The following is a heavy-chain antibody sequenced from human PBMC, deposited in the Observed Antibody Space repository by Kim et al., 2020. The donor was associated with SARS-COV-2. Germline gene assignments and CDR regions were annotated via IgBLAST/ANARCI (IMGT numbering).Heavy chain of an antibody. J-gene: IGHJ4*02. CDR3: ARAYSWAGYYFDY. V-gene: IGHV4-34*01. D-gene: IGHD1-26*01. CDR2: INHSGST. Sequence: SETLSLTCAVYGGSFSGYYWSWIRQPPGKGLEWIGEINHSGSTNYNPSLKSRVTISVDTSKNQFSLKLSSVTAADTAVYYCARAYSWAGYYFDYWGQGTLVTVSS. CDR1: GGSFSGYY.